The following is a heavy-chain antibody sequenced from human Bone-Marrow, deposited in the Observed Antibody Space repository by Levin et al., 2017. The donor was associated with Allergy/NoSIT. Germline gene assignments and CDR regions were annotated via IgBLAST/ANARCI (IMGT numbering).Heavy chain of an antibody. CDR1: GYTFTGCY. CDR2: INPNSGGT. CDR3: ARDHRTIFGVVIVGDY. D-gene: IGHD3-3*01. Sequence: ASVKVSCKASGYTFTGCYMHWVRQAPGQGLEWMGRINPNSGGTNYAQKFQGRVTMTRDTSISTAYMELSRLRSDDTAVYYCARDHRTIFGVVIVGDYWGQGTLVTVSS. J-gene: IGHJ4*02. V-gene: IGHV1-2*06.